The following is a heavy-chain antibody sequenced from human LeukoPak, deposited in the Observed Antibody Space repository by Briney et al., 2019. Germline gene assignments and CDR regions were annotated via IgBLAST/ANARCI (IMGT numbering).Heavy chain of an antibody. CDR2: ISYDGSNK. CDR1: GFTFSSYG. D-gene: IGHD1-26*01. J-gene: IGHJ4*02. Sequence: GGSLRLSCAASGFTFSSYGMHWVRQAPGKGLEWVAVISYDGSNKYYADSVKGRFTISRDNSKNTLCLQMNSLRAEDTAVYYCAKGLVGATRGGFDYWGQGTLVTVSS. V-gene: IGHV3-30*18. CDR3: AKGLVGATRGGFDY.